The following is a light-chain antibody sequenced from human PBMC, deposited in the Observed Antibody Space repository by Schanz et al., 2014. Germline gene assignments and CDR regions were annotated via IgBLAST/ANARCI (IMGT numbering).Light chain of an antibody. CDR1: SSDVGAYNY. V-gene: IGLV2-14*03. CDR2: DVT. Sequence: QSALTQPASVSGAPGQSITISCTGTSSDVGAYNYVSWYQQHPGKAPKLMIYDVTYRPSGVSNRFSGSKSGSTASLTISGLQAEDEADYYCCSFVRSGRWVFGGGTKLTVL. CDR3: CSFVRSGRWV. J-gene: IGLJ3*02.